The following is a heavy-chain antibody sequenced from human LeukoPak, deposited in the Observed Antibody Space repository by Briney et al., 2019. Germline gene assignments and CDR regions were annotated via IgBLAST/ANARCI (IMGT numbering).Heavy chain of an antibody. D-gene: IGHD4-11*01. CDR2: ISSKGGST. Sequence: SGGSLRLSCAASGFTSSSYAMRWVRQAPGRGLEYVSAISSKGGSTYYANSVKGRFTISRDNSKNTLYPQMGSLRAEDTAVYYCARGPSNYGDYFDYWGQGTLVTVSS. V-gene: IGHV3-64*01. J-gene: IGHJ4*02. CDR1: GFTSSSYA. CDR3: ARGPSNYGDYFDY.